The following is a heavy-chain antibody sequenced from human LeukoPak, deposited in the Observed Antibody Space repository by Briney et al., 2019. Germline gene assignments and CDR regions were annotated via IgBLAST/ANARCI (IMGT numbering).Heavy chain of an antibody. D-gene: IGHD1-26*01. CDR3: AKGVGDPMGATTHLDY. CDR2: ISASGGTP. Sequence: GGSLRLSCAASRFTFSSYAMNWVRQAPGKGLEWVSTISASGGTPYLADSVKGRFTISRDNSKNTLYLQMNSLRAADTAVYYCAKGVGDPMGATTHLDYWGQGILVTVSS. V-gene: IGHV3-23*01. J-gene: IGHJ4*02. CDR1: RFTFSSYA.